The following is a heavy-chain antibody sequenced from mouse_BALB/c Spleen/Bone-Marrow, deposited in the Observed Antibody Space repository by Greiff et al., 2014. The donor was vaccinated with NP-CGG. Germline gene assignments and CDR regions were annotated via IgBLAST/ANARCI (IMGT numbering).Heavy chain of an antibody. CDR3: ARSGGGYDGFAY. D-gene: IGHD2-2*01. Sequence: QVQLQQSEAELAKPGASVKMSCKASGYTFTSYWMHWVKQRPGQGLEWIGYINPSTGYTEYNQKFKDKATLTADKSSSSAYMQLSSLTSEDSAVYYCARSGGGYDGFAYWGQGTLVTVSA. CDR2: INPSTGYT. J-gene: IGHJ3*01. V-gene: IGHV1-7*01. CDR1: GYTFTSYW.